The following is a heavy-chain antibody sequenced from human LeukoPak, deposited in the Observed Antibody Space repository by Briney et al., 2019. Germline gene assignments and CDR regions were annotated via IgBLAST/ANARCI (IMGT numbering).Heavy chain of an antibody. CDR1: GFTFSSYA. Sequence: GRSLRLSCAASGFTFSSYAMHWVRQAPGKGLEWVAVISYDGSNKYYADSVKGRFTISRDNSKNTLYLQMNSLRAEDTAAYYCARDGAIVVVPAAMPALGWFDPWGQGTLVTVSS. J-gene: IGHJ5*02. D-gene: IGHD2-2*01. V-gene: IGHV3-30*04. CDR3: ARDGAIVVVPAAMPALGWFDP. CDR2: ISYDGSNK.